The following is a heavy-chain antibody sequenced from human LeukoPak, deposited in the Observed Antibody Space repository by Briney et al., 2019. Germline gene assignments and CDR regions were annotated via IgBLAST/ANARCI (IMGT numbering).Heavy chain of an antibody. V-gene: IGHV1-2*02. CDR1: GYTFTGYY. D-gene: IGHD6-19*01. J-gene: IGHJ5*02. CDR2: INPNSGGT. Sequence: RASVKVSCKASGYTFTGYYMHWVRQAPGQGLEWMGWINPNSGGTNYAQKFQGRVTMTRDTSISTAYMELSRLRSDDTAVYYCARGYSGWKNWFDPWGQGTLVTVSS. CDR3: ARGYSGWKNWFDP.